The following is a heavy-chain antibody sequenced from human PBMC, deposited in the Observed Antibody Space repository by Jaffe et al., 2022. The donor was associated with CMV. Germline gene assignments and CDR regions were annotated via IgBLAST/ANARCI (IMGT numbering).Heavy chain of an antibody. CDR2: IYYSGST. CDR3: ARAGTVTTPYYYYYMDV. D-gene: IGHD4-17*01. Sequence: QVQLQESGPGLVKPSETLSLTCTVSGGSISPYYWSWIRQSPGKGLEWIGYIYYSGSTSYNPSLKSRVTMSVDTSKKQLSLRLTSVTAADTAVYYCARAGTVTTPYYYYYMDVWGKGTTVTVSS. J-gene: IGHJ6*03. CDR1: GGSISPYY. V-gene: IGHV4-59*01.